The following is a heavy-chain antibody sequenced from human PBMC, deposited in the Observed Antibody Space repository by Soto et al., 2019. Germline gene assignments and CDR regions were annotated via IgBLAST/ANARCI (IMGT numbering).Heavy chain of an antibody. J-gene: IGHJ4*02. V-gene: IGHV1-18*01. CDR1: GYTITSYG. D-gene: IGHD2-15*01. Sequence: ASVKVSCKASGYTITSYGISGVRQAPGQGLEWMGWISAYNGNTNYAQKLQGRVTMTTDTSTSTAYMELRSLRSDDTAVYYCARTATTQAAASRFDYWGQGTLVTVSS. CDR2: ISAYNGNT. CDR3: ARTATTQAAASRFDY.